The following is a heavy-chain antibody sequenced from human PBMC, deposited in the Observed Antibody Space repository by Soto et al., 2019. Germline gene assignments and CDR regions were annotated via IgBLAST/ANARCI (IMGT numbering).Heavy chain of an antibody. CDR2: ISSSSSTI. Sequence: PGGSLRLSCAASGFTFSSYSMNWVRQAPGKGLEWVSYISSSSSTIYYADSVKGRFTISRDNAKNSLYLQMNSLRAEDTAVYYCARGYCTNGVCQSAFDIWGQGTMVTVSS. CDR3: ARGYCTNGVCQSAFDI. V-gene: IGHV3-48*01. CDR1: GFTFSSYS. J-gene: IGHJ3*02. D-gene: IGHD2-8*01.